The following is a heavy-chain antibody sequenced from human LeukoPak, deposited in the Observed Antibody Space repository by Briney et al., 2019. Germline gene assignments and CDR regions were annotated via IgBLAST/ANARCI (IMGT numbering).Heavy chain of an antibody. CDR2: ISSTGSTI. Sequence: GGSLRLSCAASGFTFSSYAMSWVRQAPGKGLEWISYISSTGSTIYYADSVKGRFTISRDNTKNSLYLQMNSLRAVDTAMYYCARDSVWSGYYSLDYWGQGTLVTVSS. V-gene: IGHV3-48*01. J-gene: IGHJ4*02. CDR1: GFTFSSYA. D-gene: IGHD3-3*01. CDR3: ARDSVWSGYYSLDY.